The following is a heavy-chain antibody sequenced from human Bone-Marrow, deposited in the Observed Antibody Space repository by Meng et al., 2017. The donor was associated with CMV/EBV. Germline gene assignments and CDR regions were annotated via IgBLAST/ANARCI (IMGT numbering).Heavy chain of an antibody. D-gene: IGHD6-13*01. CDR3: AVVRKAAGLGWSDP. Sequence: GYSFSTYWINWVRQKPGRGLEWIGRIDPKDSYTTYSQSFQGHVSISADKSIGIVYLQWSSLKASDTAMYYCAVVRKAAGLGWSDPWGQGTLVTVSS. V-gene: IGHV5-10-1*01. CDR1: GYSFSTYW. CDR2: IDPKDSYT. J-gene: IGHJ5*02.